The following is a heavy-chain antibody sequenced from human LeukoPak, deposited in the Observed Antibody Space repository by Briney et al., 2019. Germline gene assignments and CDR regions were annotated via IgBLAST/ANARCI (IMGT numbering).Heavy chain of an antibody. V-gene: IGHV4-38-2*02. D-gene: IGHD2-15*01. J-gene: IGHJ3*02. CDR2: IDYSGST. Sequence: PSETLSLTCTVSGYSISNFYYWGWIRRPPGKGLEWIASIDYSGSTYYNPSLKSRVTISVDTSKNQFSLKLSSVTAADTAMYFCTRVSCGGGSCYESRGAFDIWGQGTIVIASS. CDR3: TRVSCGGGSCYESRGAFDI. CDR1: GYSISNFYY.